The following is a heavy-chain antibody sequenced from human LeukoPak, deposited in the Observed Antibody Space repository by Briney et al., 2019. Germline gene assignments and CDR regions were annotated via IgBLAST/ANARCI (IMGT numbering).Heavy chain of an antibody. V-gene: IGHV4-39*07. CDR1: GGSISSSRYY. D-gene: IGHD4-17*01. Sequence: SETLSLTCTVSGGSISSSRYYWGWIRQPPGKGLEWIASISYSGSSYYNPSLKSRVTVSVDTSKNQVSLQLSSVTAADTAVYYCVRDDYGDYTRRFDPWGQGTLVTVSS. CDR3: VRDDYGDYTRRFDP. J-gene: IGHJ5*02. CDR2: ISYSGSS.